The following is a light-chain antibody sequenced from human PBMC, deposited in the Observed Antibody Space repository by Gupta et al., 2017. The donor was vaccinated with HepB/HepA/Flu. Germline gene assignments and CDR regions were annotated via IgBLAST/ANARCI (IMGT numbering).Light chain of an antibody. Sequence: QSVLTQPPPGSGTPGQRVTIACSGRSSNIGSNAVHCYQQLPGKAPNLLIYDNNHRPSGVPDRFSASKSGTSASLDTSGVQSEDEADDYCATWDESLDGLVFGGGTTLTVL. CDR3: ATWDESLDGLV. CDR2: DNN. J-gene: IGLJ3*02. CDR1: SSNIGSNA. V-gene: IGLV1-44*01.